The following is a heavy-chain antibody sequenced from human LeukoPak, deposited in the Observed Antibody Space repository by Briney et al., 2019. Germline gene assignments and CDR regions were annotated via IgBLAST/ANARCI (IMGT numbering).Heavy chain of an antibody. CDR3: ARVVVAAANPIFDY. CDR2: IYYTGST. D-gene: IGHD6-25*01. Sequence: SETLSLTCTISGGSISSYYWSWIRQPPGKGLEWIGYIYYTGSTNHNPSLKSRVTISVDTSENQFSLKLSSVTAADTAVYYCARVVVAAANPIFDYWGQGTLVTVSS. J-gene: IGHJ4*02. V-gene: IGHV4-59*01. CDR1: GGSISSYY.